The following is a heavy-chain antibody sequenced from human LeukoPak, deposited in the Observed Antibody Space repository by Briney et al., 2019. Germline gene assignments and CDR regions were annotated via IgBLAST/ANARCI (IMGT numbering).Heavy chain of an antibody. Sequence: SETLSLTCSVSGDSISGISYYWGWIRQHPGKGLEWFGKIYYSGSSYNNPSLESRVVISLDTSRNQFSLKLTSVTATDTAVYYCARQGAVGATGFDFWGQGILVTVSS. CDR2: IYYSGSS. V-gene: IGHV4-39*01. CDR1: GDSISGISYY. J-gene: IGHJ4*02. CDR3: ARQGAVGATGFDF. D-gene: IGHD1-26*01.